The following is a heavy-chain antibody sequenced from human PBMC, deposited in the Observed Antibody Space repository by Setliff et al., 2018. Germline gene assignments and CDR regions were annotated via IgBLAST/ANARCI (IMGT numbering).Heavy chain of an antibody. D-gene: IGHD3-10*01. CDR1: GYSFTSYW. Sequence: PGESLKISCKGFGYSFTSYWIGWVRQMPGKGLEWMGIIYPGDSDTRYSPSFQGQVTISADKSISTAYLQWSSLKASDTAMYYCARQFSAGNDAFDIWGQGTMVTVSS. V-gene: IGHV5-51*01. CDR2: IYPGDSDT. CDR3: ARQFSAGNDAFDI. J-gene: IGHJ3*02.